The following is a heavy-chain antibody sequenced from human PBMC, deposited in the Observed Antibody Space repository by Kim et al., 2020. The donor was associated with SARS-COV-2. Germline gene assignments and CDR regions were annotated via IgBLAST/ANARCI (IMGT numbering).Heavy chain of an antibody. D-gene: IGHD5-12*01. V-gene: IGHV1-18*01. CDR1: GYTFNTYD. Sequence: ASVKVSCEASGYTFNTYDISWVRQAPGQGLEWVGYISTNNGHTEYSQKFHRRVTFSTETSTSTAYMELTSLRSDDTAVYYCTRDPGAYDYSAPGDYWGQGTLVTVTS. CDR3: TRDPGAYDYSAPGDY. CDR2: ISTNNGHT. J-gene: IGHJ4*02.